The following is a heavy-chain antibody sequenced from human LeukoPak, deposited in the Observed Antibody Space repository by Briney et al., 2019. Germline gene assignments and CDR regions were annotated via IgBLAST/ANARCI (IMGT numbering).Heavy chain of an antibody. Sequence: ASVKVSCKASGYTFTGYYMHWVRQAPGQGLEWMGRINPNSGGTNYAQKFQGRVTMTRDTSISTAYMELSRLRSDDTALYYCASGAYYYGSGSWFDPWGQGTLVTVSS. CDR1: GYTFTGYY. D-gene: IGHD3-10*01. J-gene: IGHJ5*02. CDR3: ASGAYYYGSGSWFDP. V-gene: IGHV1-2*06. CDR2: INPNSGGT.